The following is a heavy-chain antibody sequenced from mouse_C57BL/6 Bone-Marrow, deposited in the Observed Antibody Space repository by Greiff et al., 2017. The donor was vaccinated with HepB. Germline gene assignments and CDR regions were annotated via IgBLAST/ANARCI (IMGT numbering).Heavy chain of an antibody. CDR3: TITPFAY. CDR2: IDPENGDT. D-gene: IGHD1-1*01. CDR1: GFNIKDDY. Sequence: EVQLQQSGAELVRPGASVKLSCTASGFNIKDDYMHLVKQRPEQGLEWIGWIDPENGDTEYASKFQGKATITADTSSNTAYLQLSSLTSEDTAVYYCTITPFAYWGQGTLVTVSA. J-gene: IGHJ3*01. V-gene: IGHV14-4*01.